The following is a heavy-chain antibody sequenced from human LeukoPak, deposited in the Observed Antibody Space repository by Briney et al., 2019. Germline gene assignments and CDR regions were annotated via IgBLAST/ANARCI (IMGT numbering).Heavy chain of an antibody. CDR2: FDPEDGET. V-gene: IGHV1-24*01. D-gene: IGHD1-26*01. J-gene: IGHJ4*02. CDR3: ATDLGATWNTADY. Sequence: GASVKVSCKASGGTFSSYAISWVRQAPGKGLEWMGGFDPEDGETIYAQKFQGRVTMTEDTSTDTAYMELSSLRSEDTAVYYCATDLGATWNTADYWGQGTLVTVSS. CDR1: GGTFSSYA.